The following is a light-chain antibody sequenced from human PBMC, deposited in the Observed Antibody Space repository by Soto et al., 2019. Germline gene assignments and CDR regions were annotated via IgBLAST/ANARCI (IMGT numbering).Light chain of an antibody. CDR2: AAS. CDR1: QGIRTF. CDR3: QHLNSYPRALA. J-gene: IGKJ4*01. V-gene: IGKV1-9*01. Sequence: DIQLTQSPSFLSASVGDRVTITCRASQGIRTFVAWYQQKLGEAPNLLIYAASTLQSGVSLRFSGRGSGTEFTLTISSLQPEDVATYYCQHLNSYPRALAFGGGTKVEI.